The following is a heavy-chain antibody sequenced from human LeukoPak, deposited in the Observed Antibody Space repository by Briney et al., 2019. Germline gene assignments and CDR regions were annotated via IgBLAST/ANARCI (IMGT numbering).Heavy chain of an antibody. CDR1: GYTFSNYG. V-gene: IGHV1-18*01. Sequence: ASVTVSCKASGYTFSNYGISWVRQAPGQGLEWMGWISAHNGDTHHAQKFQDRVTMTTDTSTSTACMELRSLRSDDTAVYYCARPYDSDGNDLGYWGQGTLVTVSS. CDR3: ARPYDSDGNDLGY. CDR2: ISAHNGDT. D-gene: IGHD3-22*01. J-gene: IGHJ4*02.